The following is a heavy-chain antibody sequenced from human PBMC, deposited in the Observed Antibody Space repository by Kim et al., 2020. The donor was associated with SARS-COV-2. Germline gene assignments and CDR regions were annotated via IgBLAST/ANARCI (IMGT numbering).Heavy chain of an antibody. D-gene: IGHD6-13*01. CDR1: GGSISSYY. Sequence: SETLSLTCTVSGGSISSYYWSWIRQPPGKGLEWIGYIYYSGSTNYNPSLKSRVTISVDTSKNQFSLKLSSVTAADTSVYYCAREASSWSGGWFDPWGQGTLVTVSS. V-gene: IGHV4-59*13. J-gene: IGHJ5*02. CDR2: IYYSGST. CDR3: AREASSWSGGWFDP.